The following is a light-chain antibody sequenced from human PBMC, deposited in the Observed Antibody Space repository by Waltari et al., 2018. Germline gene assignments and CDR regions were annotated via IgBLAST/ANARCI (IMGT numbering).Light chain of an antibody. CDR1: QNIGHY. CDR3: QHHVRLPAT. CDR2: GTS. J-gene: IGKJ1*01. V-gene: IGKV3-20*01. Sequence: IVLTQSPGTLSLSPGGRATLSRRASQNIGHYLAWYQQKPGQAPRLLIYGTSTRAAGIPDRFSGSGSGADFSLTITRLEPEDFAVYYCQHHVRLPATFGQGTKV.